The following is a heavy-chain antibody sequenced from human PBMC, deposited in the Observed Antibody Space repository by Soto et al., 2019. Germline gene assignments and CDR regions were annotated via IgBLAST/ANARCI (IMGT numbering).Heavy chain of an antibody. V-gene: IGHV1-46*01. Sequence: QVQLVQSGAEVKKPGASVKVSCKPSGYTFTSYYIHWVRQAPGQGLEWMGIIYPNGGSTSYAQRFRGRVTMTRDTSTSTVYMELSSLRSEDTAVYYCARVSSSSSWYGALDYCGQGNLVTVSS. J-gene: IGHJ4*02. CDR3: ARVSSSSSWYGALDY. CDR2: IYPNGGST. CDR1: GYTFTSYY. D-gene: IGHD6-13*01.